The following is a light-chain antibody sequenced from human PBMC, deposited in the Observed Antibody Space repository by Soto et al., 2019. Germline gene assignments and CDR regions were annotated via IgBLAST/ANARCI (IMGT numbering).Light chain of an antibody. CDR1: QSLIHSDGDTY. V-gene: IGKV2-30*02. Sequence: DVVMTQSPLSLPVTLGQPASISCRSSQSLIHSDGDTYLNWFQQRPGQSPRRLIYKVSDRDSGVPERFSGGGAGTDFTLKISRVEAEDVGVYYCMQGTRWPWTFGEGAKVEI. CDR3: MQGTRWPWT. J-gene: IGKJ1*01. CDR2: KVS.